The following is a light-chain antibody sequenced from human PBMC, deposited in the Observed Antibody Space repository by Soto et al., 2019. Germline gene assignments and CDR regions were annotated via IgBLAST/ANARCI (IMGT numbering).Light chain of an antibody. CDR2: EDY. CDR3: SSFAITSTLV. J-gene: IGLJ2*01. CDR1: TSDVGLYYL. Sequence: QSALTQPASVSGSPGQSITISCTGTTSDVGLYYLVSWYQQHPGKAPKLMIYEDYKRPSGVSTRFSGSKSGNTASLTISGLQAEDEADYFCSSFAITSTLVFGGGTKLTVL. V-gene: IGLV2-23*01.